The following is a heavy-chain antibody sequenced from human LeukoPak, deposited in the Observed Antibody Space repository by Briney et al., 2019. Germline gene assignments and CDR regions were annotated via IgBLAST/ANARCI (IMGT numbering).Heavy chain of an antibody. V-gene: IGHV3-23*01. D-gene: IGHD1-1*01. J-gene: IGHJ4*02. CDR3: ARDWSGYFDY. CDR1: GFTFSSYA. Sequence: GGSLTLSCAASGFTFSSYAMSWVRQAPGKGLEWVSSISGSGGSTYYADSVKGRFTISRDTSKSTLYLQMNSLRAEDSVRAEDTAVYYCARDWSGYFDYWGQGTLVTVSS. CDR2: ISGSGGST.